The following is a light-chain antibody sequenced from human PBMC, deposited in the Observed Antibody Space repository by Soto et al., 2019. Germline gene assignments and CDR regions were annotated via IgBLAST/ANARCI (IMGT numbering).Light chain of an antibody. J-gene: IGKJ2*01. Sequence: DIQMTQSPSTLSASVGDRVTITCRASQSISSWLAWYQQKPGKAPKLLIYRASNLQSGVPSRFRRRWTGTEIHPTLRQLQADGFATYYCQRYVGYSLTFGQGTKLEIK. CDR3: QRYVGYSLT. CDR1: QSISSW. V-gene: IGKV1-5*03. CDR2: RAS.